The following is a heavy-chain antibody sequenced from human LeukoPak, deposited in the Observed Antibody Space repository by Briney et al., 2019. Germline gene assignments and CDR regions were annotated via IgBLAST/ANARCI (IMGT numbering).Heavy chain of an antibody. CDR2: ISSSSSPI. Sequence: GGSLRLSCAASGFTFSNYIMNWVRQAPGKGLEWLSYISSSSSPIYYADSVKGRFTISRDNAKNSLYLQMNSLRDEDTGVYYCARGCCLLEYWGQGTLVTVSS. CDR3: ARGCCLLEY. CDR1: GFTFSNYI. J-gene: IGHJ4*02. V-gene: IGHV3-48*02. D-gene: IGHD5/OR15-5a*01.